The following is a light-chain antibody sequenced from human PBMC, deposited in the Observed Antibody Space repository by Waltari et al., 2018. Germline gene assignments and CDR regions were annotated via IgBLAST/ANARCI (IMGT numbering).Light chain of an antibody. CDR1: SSDVGSYHL. J-gene: IGLJ1*01. CDR2: EGS. V-gene: IGLV2-23*01. Sequence: QSALTQPAPVSGSPGQSITLSCTGTSSDVGSYHLVPWYQQHPGKAPNLMIYEGSKRPSGVSNRFSGSKSGNTASLTISGLQAEDEADYYCCSYAGSSTLAVFGTGTKVTVL. CDR3: CSYAGSSTLAV.